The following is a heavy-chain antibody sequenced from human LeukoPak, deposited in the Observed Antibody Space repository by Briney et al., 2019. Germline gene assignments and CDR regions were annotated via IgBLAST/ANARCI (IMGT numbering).Heavy chain of an antibody. D-gene: IGHD5-18*01. CDR2: IYTSGTT. CDR1: GGSISSGSYY. CDR3: ARGDTGYYYYMDV. J-gene: IGHJ6*03. V-gene: IGHV4-61*02. Sequence: SQTLSLTCIVSGGSISSGSYYWSWIRQPAGKGLEWIGRIYTSGTTNYNPSLKSRVTISVDTSKNQFSLKLSSVTAADTAVYYCARGDTGYYYYMDVWGKGTTVTVSS.